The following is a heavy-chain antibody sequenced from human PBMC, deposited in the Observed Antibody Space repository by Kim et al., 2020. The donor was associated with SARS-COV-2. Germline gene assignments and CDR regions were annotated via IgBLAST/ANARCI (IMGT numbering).Heavy chain of an antibody. D-gene: IGHD3-16*02. Sequence: ASVKVSCKASGYTFTNYAISWVRQAPGQGLEWMGWINTDTGNPTYAQAFTGRFVFSVYTSVSTTYLQISSLKAEDTALYYCARVIWGSYRYTDSWGQGTLVTVSS. V-gene: IGHV7-4-1*02. CDR1: GYTFTNYA. J-gene: IGHJ4*02. CDR3: ARVIWGSYRYTDS. CDR2: INTDTGNP.